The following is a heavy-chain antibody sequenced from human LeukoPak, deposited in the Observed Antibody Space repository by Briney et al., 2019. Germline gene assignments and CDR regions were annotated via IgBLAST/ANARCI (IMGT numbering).Heavy chain of an antibody. D-gene: IGHD4-17*01. CDR1: GFTFDDYA. V-gene: IGHV3-9*01. CDR3: AKDIWNGDYGLSFDY. J-gene: IGHJ4*02. CDR2: ISWNSGSI. Sequence: TGGSLRLSCAASGFTFDDYAMHWVRQAPGKGQEWVSGISWNSGSIGYADSVKGRFTISRDNAKNSLYLQMNSLRAEDTALYYCAKDIWNGDYGLSFDYWGQGTLVTVSS.